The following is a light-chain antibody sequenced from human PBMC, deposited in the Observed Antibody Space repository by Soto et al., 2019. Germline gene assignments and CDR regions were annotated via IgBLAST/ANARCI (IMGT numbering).Light chain of an antibody. J-gene: IGLJ3*02. CDR1: NNDVGAYTY. Sequence: QSALTQPASVSGSPGQSITISCTGTNNDVGAYTYVSWYQQHPGKAPRLIIYEVSERPSGVSNRFSGSKSGNTASLVISGLQAEDEADYYCSSYTSSSTQVFGGGTKLTVL. CDR2: EVS. CDR3: SSYTSSSTQV. V-gene: IGLV2-14*01.